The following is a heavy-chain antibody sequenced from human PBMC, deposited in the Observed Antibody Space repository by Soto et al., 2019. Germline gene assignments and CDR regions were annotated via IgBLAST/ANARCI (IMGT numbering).Heavy chain of an antibody. V-gene: IGHV4-4*02. CDR3: ARGSGDDFWSGYYYDY. J-gene: IGHJ4*02. CDR2: IYHSGST. CDR1: SGSISSSNW. D-gene: IGHD3-3*01. Sequence: TSETLSLTCAVSSGSISSSNWWSWVRQPPGKGLEWIGEIYHSGSTNYNPSLKSRVTISVDKSKNQFSLKLSSVTAADTAVYYCARGSGDDFWSGYYYDYWGQGTLVTVSS.